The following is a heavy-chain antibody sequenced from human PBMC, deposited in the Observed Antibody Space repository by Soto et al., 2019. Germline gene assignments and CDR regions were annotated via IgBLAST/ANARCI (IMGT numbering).Heavy chain of an antibody. V-gene: IGHV1-18*01. CDR1: GYPFRNYG. CDR2: ISVYNGNT. D-gene: IGHD6-13*01. Sequence: GASVKVSCKASGYPFRNYGINWLRQATGQGLEWMGWISVYNGNTQYAQNLQGRVTVTTDTSTNTAYMELTSLRSDDTAVYYCARDRRLGAGVWFDSWGQGTPVTVSS. J-gene: IGHJ5*01. CDR3: ARDRRLGAGVWFDS.